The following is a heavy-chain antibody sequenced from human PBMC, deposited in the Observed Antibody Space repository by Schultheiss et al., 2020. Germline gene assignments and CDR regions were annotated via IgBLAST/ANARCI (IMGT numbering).Heavy chain of an antibody. Sequence: GESLKISCKGSGYSFTSYWIGWVRQMPGKGLEWMGIIYPGDSDTKYSPSFQGQVTISADKSISTAYLQWSSLKASDTAVYYCARPRYSQYYYDSSGYYYFDYWGQGTLVTVSS. V-gene: IGHV5-51*01. CDR1: GYSFTSYW. J-gene: IGHJ4*02. D-gene: IGHD3-22*01. CDR3: ARPRYSQYYYDSSGYYYFDY. CDR2: IYPGDSDT.